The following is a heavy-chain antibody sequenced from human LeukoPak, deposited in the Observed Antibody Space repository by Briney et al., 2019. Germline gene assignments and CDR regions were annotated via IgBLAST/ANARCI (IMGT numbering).Heavy chain of an antibody. CDR3: AKAGYSTSWYYLDF. CDR1: DFTFSDYG. D-gene: IGHD6-13*01. Sequence: PGGSLRLSCAASDFTFSDYGMHWVRQAPGKGLEWVAFIRFDGGNEIYGDSVKGRFTTSRDDSKDTLYLQMNGLSAEDTAVYFCAKAGYSTSWYYLDFWGQGTLVTVSS. CDR2: IRFDGGNE. V-gene: IGHV3-30*02. J-gene: IGHJ4*02.